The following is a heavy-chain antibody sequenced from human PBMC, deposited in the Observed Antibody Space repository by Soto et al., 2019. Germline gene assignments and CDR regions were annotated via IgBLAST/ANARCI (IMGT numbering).Heavy chain of an antibody. CDR2: INPNSGGT. CDR3: ARAGAYDSFDY. V-gene: IGHV1-2*04. D-gene: IGHD3-3*01. Sequence: GASVKVSCKASGYTFAGYYMQWVRQAPGQGLEWMGWINPNSGGTNYAQKFQGWVTMTRDTSISTAYMELSRLTSDDTAVYYCARAGAYDSFDYWGQGTLVTVSS. J-gene: IGHJ4*02. CDR1: GYTFAGYY.